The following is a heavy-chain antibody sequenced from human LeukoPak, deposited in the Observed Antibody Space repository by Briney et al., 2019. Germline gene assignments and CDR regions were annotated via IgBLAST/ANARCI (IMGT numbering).Heavy chain of an antibody. CDR3: ARGSYGEVAFDI. CDR1: GYTLSSHG. J-gene: IGHJ3*02. V-gene: IGHV1-18*01. Sequence: ASVKVSCKASGYTLSSHGISWVRQAPGQGLEWMGCISGNKGDTMYAQKVQGRVTMTTDTSTNTAYMDRRSLRGDDTAVYYCARGSYGEVAFDIWGQGTMVTVS. CDR2: ISGNKGDT. D-gene: IGHD4-17*01.